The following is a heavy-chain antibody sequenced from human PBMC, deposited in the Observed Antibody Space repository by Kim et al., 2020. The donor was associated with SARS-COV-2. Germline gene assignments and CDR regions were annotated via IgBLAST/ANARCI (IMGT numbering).Heavy chain of an antibody. CDR1: GFTVSSNY. D-gene: IGHD2-21*02. CDR2: IYSGGST. J-gene: IGHJ4*02. V-gene: IGHV3-53*01. CDR3: ARIYGGNSEFNY. Sequence: GGSLRLSCAASGFTVSSNYMSWVRQAPGKGLEWVSVIYSGGSTYYADSVKGRFTISRDNSKNTLYLQMNSLRAEDTAVYYCARIYGGNSEFNYWGQGTLVNVSS.